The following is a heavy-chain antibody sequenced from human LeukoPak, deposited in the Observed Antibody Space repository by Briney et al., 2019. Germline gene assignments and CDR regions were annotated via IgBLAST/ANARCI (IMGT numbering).Heavy chain of an antibody. CDR3: TRHSEQYYDFWSGYSGDY. J-gene: IGHJ4*02. D-gene: IGHD3-3*01. Sequence: GGSVRLSCAASGFTYSSYAMHWVRQASGKGLEWVGRIRGKANNYATAYAPSGKGRLTISRDASTTTAYLQMKSMKTEDTDVYYCTRHSEQYYDFWSGYSGDYWGQGTLVTVSS. CDR1: GFTYSSYA. V-gene: IGHV3-73*01. CDR2: IRGKANNYAT.